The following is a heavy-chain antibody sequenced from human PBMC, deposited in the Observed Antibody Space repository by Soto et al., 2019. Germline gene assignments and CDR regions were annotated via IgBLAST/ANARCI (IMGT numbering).Heavy chain of an antibody. CDR2: INPNSGGT. J-gene: IGHJ4*02. V-gene: IGHV1-2*02. Sequence: ASVKVSCKAPGYAVTGYYMHWVRQAPGQGLESMGWINPNSGGTNYAQKFQGRVTMTRDTSISTAYMELSRLRSDDTAVYYCARYARVVPAAIFGYWGKPTPVTV. D-gene: IGHD2-2*02. CDR1: GYAVTGYY. CDR3: ARYARVVPAAIFGY.